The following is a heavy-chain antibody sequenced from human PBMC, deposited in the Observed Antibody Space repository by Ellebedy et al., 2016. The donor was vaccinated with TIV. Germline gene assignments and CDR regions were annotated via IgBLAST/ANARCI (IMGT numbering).Heavy chain of an antibody. J-gene: IGHJ4*02. CDR3: TRESFRYFDWGL. CDR2: INTDGSST. CDR1: GFTLSGYW. D-gene: IGHD3-9*01. V-gene: IGHV3-74*01. Sequence: PGGSLRLSCAASGFTLSGYWMHWVRQVPGKGLMWVSRINTDGSSTSYADSVEGRLPITRDNAKKTLYLEMSSLRPEDTAVYYCTRESFRYFDWGLWGQGTLVTVSS.